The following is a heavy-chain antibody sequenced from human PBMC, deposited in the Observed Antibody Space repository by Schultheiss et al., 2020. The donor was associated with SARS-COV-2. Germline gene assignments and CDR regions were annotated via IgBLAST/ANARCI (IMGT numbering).Heavy chain of an antibody. J-gene: IGHJ4*02. Sequence: GESLKISCAASGFTFSSYAMNWVRQAPGKGLEWVSVISGSGGTTYYADSVKGRFTIFRDNSKNTLYLQMNSLRAEDTAVYYCAKGEYGGSDYFDYWGQGTLVTVSS. CDR2: ISGSGGTT. D-gene: IGHD5-12*01. V-gene: IGHV3-23*01. CDR3: AKGEYGGSDYFDY. CDR1: GFTFSSYA.